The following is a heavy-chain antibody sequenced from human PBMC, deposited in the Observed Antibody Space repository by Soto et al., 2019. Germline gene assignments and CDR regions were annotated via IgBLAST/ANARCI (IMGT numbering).Heavy chain of an antibody. CDR3: ARHRVALSY. D-gene: IGHD3-10*01. V-gene: IGHV4-34*01. Sequence: PSETLSLTCAVYGGSFSGYYWSWIRQPPGKGLEWIGEINHSGSTNYDPSLKSRVTISVDTSKNQFSLKLSSVTAADTAVYYCARHRVALSYWGQGTLVTVST. CDR1: GGSFSGYY. CDR2: INHSGST. J-gene: IGHJ4*02.